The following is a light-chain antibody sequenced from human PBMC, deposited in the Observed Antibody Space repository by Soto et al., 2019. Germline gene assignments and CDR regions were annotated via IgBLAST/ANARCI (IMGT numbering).Light chain of an antibody. Sequence: EIVLTQSPATLSLSPGERATLSCRASQSVSSYLAWYQQKPGQAPRLLISDASNRATGIPARFSGSGSGTDFTLTISSLEAEDVAVYYCQQRSNLLFTFGPGTKVDIK. CDR1: QSVSSY. CDR2: DAS. J-gene: IGKJ3*01. V-gene: IGKV3-11*01. CDR3: QQRSNLLFT.